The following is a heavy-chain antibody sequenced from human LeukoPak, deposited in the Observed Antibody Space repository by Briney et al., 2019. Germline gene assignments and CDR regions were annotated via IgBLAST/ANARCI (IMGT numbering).Heavy chain of an antibody. CDR1: GFPFSSSW. V-gene: IGHV3-7*04. Sequence: GGSLRLSCVASGFPFSSSWMTWVRQAPVKGLEWVANIKQDGSKKSYVDSVKGRFTISRDNAKNSLYLQMNSLRAEDTAIYYCTRVGYIDEGIDYWGQGTLVTVSS. CDR2: IKQDGSKK. J-gene: IGHJ4*02. CDR3: TRVGYIDEGIDY. D-gene: IGHD5-24*01.